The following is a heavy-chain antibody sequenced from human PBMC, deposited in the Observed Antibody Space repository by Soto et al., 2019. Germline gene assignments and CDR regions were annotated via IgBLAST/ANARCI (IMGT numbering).Heavy chain of an antibody. CDR2: IYPGDSDS. Sequence: GESLKISCKGSGFTFTIYWIAWVRQMPGKGLEWVGIIYPGDSDSSYSPSFQGQVTISADKSINTAYLHWSSLKASDTAIYYCAKHEGYCSTTTCSNFDYWGQGTLVTVSS. V-gene: IGHV5-51*01. D-gene: IGHD2-2*01. CDR3: AKHEGYCSTTTCSNFDY. J-gene: IGHJ4*02. CDR1: GFTFTIYW.